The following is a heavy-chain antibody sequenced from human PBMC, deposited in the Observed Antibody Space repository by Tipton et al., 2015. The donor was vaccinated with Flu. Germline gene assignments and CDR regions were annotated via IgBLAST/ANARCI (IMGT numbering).Heavy chain of an antibody. V-gene: IGHV4-38-2*02. J-gene: IGHJ5*02. CDR3: ARRDFSNYVSDPKNWFDP. D-gene: IGHD4-11*01. Sequence: TLSLTCTVSGDPVRSSYYWAWIRQPPGRGLEWIGNINHNGNTYHNASLRSRVTISVDTSRNHFSLKLSSVTAADTAVYYCARRDFSNYVSDPKNWFDPWGQGTLVTVSS. CDR1: GDPVRSSYY. CDR2: INHNGNT.